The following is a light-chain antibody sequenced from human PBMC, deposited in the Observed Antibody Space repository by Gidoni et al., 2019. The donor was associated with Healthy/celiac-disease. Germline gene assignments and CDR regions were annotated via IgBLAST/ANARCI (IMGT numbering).Light chain of an antibody. Sequence: QSALTQPASVSGSPGQSITISCTGTSSDVGGYNYVSWYQQHPGKAPKLMIYEFSKRPSGVSNRFSGSKSGNTASLTISGLQAEDEADYYCSSYTSSSTPDVFGTGTKVTVL. V-gene: IGLV2-14*01. CDR1: SSDVGGYNY. J-gene: IGLJ1*01. CDR2: EFS. CDR3: SSYTSSSTPDV.